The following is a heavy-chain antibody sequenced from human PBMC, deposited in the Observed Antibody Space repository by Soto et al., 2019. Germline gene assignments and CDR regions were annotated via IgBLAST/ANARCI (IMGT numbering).Heavy chain of an antibody. V-gene: IGHV4-31*03. Sequence: SETLSLTCTVSGGSISSGGYYWSWIRQHPGKGLEWIGYIYYSGSTYYNPSLKSRVTISVDTSKNQFSLKLSSVTAADTAVYYCARVCPEEGPGYYYYGMDVWGQGTTVTVSS. CDR3: ARVCPEEGPGYYYYGMDV. CDR2: IYYSGST. J-gene: IGHJ6*02. CDR1: GGSISSGGYY.